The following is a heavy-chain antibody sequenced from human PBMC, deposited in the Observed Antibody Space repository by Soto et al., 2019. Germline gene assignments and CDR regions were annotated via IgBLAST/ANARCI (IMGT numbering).Heavy chain of an antibody. J-gene: IGHJ5*02. CDR3: ARHPYYDSPNWFDP. V-gene: IGHV5-51*01. Sequence: PGESLKISCKSSGYSFTSYWIGWVRQMPGKGLEWMGIIYPGDSDTRYSPSFQGQVTISVDKSISTAYLQWSSLKASDTAMYYCARHPYYDSPNWFDPWGLGTLVTVSS. D-gene: IGHD3-22*01. CDR2: IYPGDSDT. CDR1: GYSFTSYW.